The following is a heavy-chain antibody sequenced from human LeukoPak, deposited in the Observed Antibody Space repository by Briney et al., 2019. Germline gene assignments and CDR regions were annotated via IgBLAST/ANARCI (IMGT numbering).Heavy chain of an antibody. V-gene: IGHV3-30*02. CDR2: IAYDGSNK. CDR3: AKDKYSSSPNAFDI. Sequence: PGGSLRLSCAASGFTFSSYGMHWVRQAPGKGLEWVTFIAYDGSNKHYADSVKGRFTISRDNSKNTLYLQMNSLRAEDTAVYYCAKDKYSSSPNAFDIWGRGTMLTVSS. D-gene: IGHD6-6*01. J-gene: IGHJ3*02. CDR1: GFTFSSYG.